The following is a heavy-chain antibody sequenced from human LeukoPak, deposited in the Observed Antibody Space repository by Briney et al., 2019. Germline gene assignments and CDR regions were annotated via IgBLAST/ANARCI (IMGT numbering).Heavy chain of an antibody. CDR3: ARWLGYYHYGMDV. J-gene: IGHJ6*02. Sequence: PSETLSLTCAVYGGSFSGYYWSWIRQPPGKGLEWIGEINHSGSTNYNPSLKSRVTISVDTSKNQFSLKLSSVTAADTAVYYCARWLGYYHYGMDVWGQGTTVTVSS. V-gene: IGHV4-34*01. CDR2: INHSGST. D-gene: IGHD5-12*01. CDR1: GGSFSGYY.